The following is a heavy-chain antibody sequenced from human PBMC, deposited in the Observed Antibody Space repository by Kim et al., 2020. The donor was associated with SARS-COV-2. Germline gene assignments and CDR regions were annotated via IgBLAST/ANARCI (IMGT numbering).Heavy chain of an antibody. CDR3: AKGFYESGTSRGMYV. Sequence: GGSLRLSCAASGFTFSSYAMAWVRQAPGRGLERVSTISSSGGRSYYADSVKGRFTISRDNSRNTLYLQMNSLRAEDTALYYCAKGFYESGTSRGMYVWG. CDR1: GFTFSSYA. V-gene: IGHV3-23*01. D-gene: IGHD3-10*01. CDR2: ISSSGGRS. J-gene: IGHJ6*02.